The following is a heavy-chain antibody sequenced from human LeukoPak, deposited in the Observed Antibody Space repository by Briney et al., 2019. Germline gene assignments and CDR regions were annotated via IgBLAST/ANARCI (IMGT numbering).Heavy chain of an antibody. CDR2: ISSNGGST. V-gene: IGHV3-64*01. CDR1: GFTFSSYA. D-gene: IGHD2-15*01. J-gene: IGHJ5*02. CDR3: AREVVVVVAAFGWFDP. Sequence: GGSLRLSCAASGFTFSSYAMHWVRQAPGKGLEYVSAISSNGGSTYYANSVKGRFTISRDNSKNTLYLQMNSLRAEDTAVYYCAREVVVVVAAFGWFDPWGQGTLVTVSS.